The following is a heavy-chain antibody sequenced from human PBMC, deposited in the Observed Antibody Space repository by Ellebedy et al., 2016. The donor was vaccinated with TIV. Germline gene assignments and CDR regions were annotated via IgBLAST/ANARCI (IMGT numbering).Heavy chain of an antibody. Sequence: GESLKISXAASGFAFSSYAMNWVRQTPGKGLEWVSGISGSGGSTYYADSVKGRFTISRDNSKNTLYVQMNSLRAEDTAVYFCARRGWFGEPLDYWGQGTLVTVSS. CDR3: ARRGWFGEPLDY. J-gene: IGHJ4*02. V-gene: IGHV3-23*01. D-gene: IGHD3-10*01. CDR1: GFAFSSYA. CDR2: ISGSGGST.